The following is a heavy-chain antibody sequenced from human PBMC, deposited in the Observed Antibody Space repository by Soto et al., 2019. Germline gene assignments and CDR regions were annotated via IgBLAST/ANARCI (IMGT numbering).Heavy chain of an antibody. D-gene: IGHD4-17*01. V-gene: IGHV4-30-2*01. CDR3: ARGMTTVTTFDY. CDR2: IYHSGST. J-gene: IGHJ4*02. Sequence: QLQLQESGSGLVKPSQTLSLTCAGSGGSISSGGYSWSWIRQPPGKGLEWIGYIYHSGSTYYNPSHKSRVTISVDRSKNQVSLRLSSVTAADTAVYYCARGMTTVTTFDYWGQGTLVTVSS. CDR1: GGSISSGGYS.